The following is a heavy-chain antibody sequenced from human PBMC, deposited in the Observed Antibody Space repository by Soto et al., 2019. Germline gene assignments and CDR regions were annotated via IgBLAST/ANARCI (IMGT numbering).Heavy chain of an antibody. CDR2: ISGSGGST. D-gene: IGHD3-9*01. CDR1: GFTFSSYA. Sequence: PGGSLRLSCAASGFTFSSYAMSWVRQAPGKGLEWVSAISGSGGSTYYADSVKGRFTISRDNSKNTLYLQMNSLRAEDTAVYYCAKLGGNNILTGYYNGYFDYWGQGTLVTVSS. CDR3: AKLGGNNILTGYYNGYFDY. J-gene: IGHJ4*02. V-gene: IGHV3-23*01.